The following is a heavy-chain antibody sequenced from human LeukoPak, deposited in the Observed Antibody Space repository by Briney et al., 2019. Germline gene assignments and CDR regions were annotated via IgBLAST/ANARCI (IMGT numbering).Heavy chain of an antibody. CDR1: GGTFSSYA. Sequence: SVKVSCKASGGTFSSYAISWARQAPGQGLEWMGGIIPIFGTANYAQKFQGRVTITADESTSTAYMELSSLRSEDTAVYYCARQSAAAGTWLDYYYYYGMDVWGQGTTVTVSS. V-gene: IGHV1-69*01. CDR3: ARQSAAAGTWLDYYYYYGMDV. J-gene: IGHJ6*02. CDR2: IIPIFGTA. D-gene: IGHD6-13*01.